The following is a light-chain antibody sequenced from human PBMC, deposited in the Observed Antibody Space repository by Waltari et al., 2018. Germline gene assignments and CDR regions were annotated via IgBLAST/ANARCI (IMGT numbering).Light chain of an antibody. CDR1: NGDIGNLNY. CDR3: CSFTRASTWV. CDR2: EVN. J-gene: IGLJ3*02. Sequence: QSALTQPASVSGSPGQSITISCTGTNGDIGNLNYVSWYQQHPGKAPKLIIYEVNNRPSGVSNRFSGSKSGNTASLTISGLQAEDEADYYCCSFTRASTWVFGGGTKLTVL. V-gene: IGLV2-14*01.